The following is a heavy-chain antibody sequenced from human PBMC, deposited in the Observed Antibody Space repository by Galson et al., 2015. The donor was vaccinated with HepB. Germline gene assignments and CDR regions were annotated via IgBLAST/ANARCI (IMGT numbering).Heavy chain of an antibody. Sequence: SVKVSCKASGYTFTSYGIRWVRQAPGQGLEWMGWISAYNGNTNYAQKFQGRVTMTTDTSTSTAYMELRSLRSDDTAVYSCATGQLSSDFDYWGQGTLVTVSS. D-gene: IGHD3-22*01. V-gene: IGHV1-18*01. J-gene: IGHJ4*02. CDR2: ISAYNGNT. CDR3: ATGQLSSDFDY. CDR1: GYTFTSYG.